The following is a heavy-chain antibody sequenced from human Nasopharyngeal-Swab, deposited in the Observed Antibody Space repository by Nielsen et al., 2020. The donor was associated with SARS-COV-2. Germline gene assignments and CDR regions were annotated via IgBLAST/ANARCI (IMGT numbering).Heavy chain of an antibody. CDR3: ARDRVSSGWYWGAFDI. Sequence: GESLKISCAASGFTVSSNYMSWVRQAPGKGLEWVSVIYGGGSTYYADSVKGRFTISRDNSKNTLYLQMNSLRAEDTAVYYCARDRVSSGWYWGAFDIWGQGTMVTVSS. V-gene: IGHV3-53*01. J-gene: IGHJ3*02. D-gene: IGHD6-19*01. CDR2: IYGGGST. CDR1: GFTVSSNY.